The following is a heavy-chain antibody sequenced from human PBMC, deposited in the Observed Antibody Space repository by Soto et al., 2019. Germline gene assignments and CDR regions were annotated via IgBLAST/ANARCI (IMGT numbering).Heavy chain of an antibody. Sequence: SETLSLTCAVSGGSISRYYWSWIRQPAGKGLEWIGRIYTSGSTNYNPSLKSRVTMSVDPTKNQFSLKLSSVTAADTDVYYCARGVSSRRWYDRHWLDPWGQGKMVTV. CDR3: ARGVSSRRWYDRHWLDP. CDR2: IYTSGST. D-gene: IGHD6-13*01. CDR1: GGSISRYY. J-gene: IGHJ5*02. V-gene: IGHV4-4*07.